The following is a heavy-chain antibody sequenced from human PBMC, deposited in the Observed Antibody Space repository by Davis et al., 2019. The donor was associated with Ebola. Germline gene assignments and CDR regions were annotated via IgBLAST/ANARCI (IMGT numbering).Heavy chain of an antibody. CDR1: GITLSSYW. Sequence: HTGGSLRLSCAASGITLSSYWMHWVRQVPGKGLVWVSRINSDGSRTHYADSVKGRFTISRDNAKNSLYLQMNSLRAEDTAVYYCARESYYYGSGSSGYYGMDVWGQGTTVTVSS. J-gene: IGHJ6*02. D-gene: IGHD3-10*01. V-gene: IGHV3-74*01. CDR2: INSDGSRT. CDR3: ARESYYYGSGSSGYYGMDV.